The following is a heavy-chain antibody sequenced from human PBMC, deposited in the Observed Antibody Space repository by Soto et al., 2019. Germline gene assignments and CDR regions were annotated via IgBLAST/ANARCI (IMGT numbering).Heavy chain of an antibody. V-gene: IGHV1-46*01. CDR1: GYTFTSYY. D-gene: IGHD4-17*01. CDR3: ARDFGETTVTTGTNY. J-gene: IGHJ4*02. CDR2: INPSGGST. Sequence: GASVKVSCKASGYTFTSYYMHWVRQAPGQGLEWMGIINPSGGSTSYAQKFQGRVTMTRDTSTSTVYMELSSLRSEDTAVYYCARDFGETTVTTGTNYWGQGTLVTVSS.